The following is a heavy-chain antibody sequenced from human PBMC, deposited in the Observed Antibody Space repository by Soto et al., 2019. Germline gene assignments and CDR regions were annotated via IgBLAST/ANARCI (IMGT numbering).Heavy chain of an antibody. CDR3: AREKLNELFAYYYGMDV. CDR2: ISAYNGNT. V-gene: IGHV1-18*04. J-gene: IGHJ6*02. Sequence: ASVKVSCKASGYTFTSYGISWVRQAPGQGLEWMGWISAYNGNTNYAQKLQGRVTMTTDTSTSTAYMELRSLRSDDTAVYYCAREKLNELFAYYYGMDVWGQGTTVTVSS. D-gene: IGHD1-1*01. CDR1: GYTFTSYG.